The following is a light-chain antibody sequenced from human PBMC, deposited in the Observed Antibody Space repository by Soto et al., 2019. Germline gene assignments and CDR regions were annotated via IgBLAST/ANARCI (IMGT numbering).Light chain of an antibody. CDR3: QQYGSSGT. J-gene: IGKJ1*01. CDR2: GAA. CDR1: QSVSSY. Sequence: EIVLTQSPATLSLSPGERATLSCRASQSVSSYLAWYQQKPGQAPRLLIYGAATGATGIPDMFSGRGSGTDITLTISRLEPEDFAVYYCQQYGSSGTFGQGTKVDIK. V-gene: IGKV3-20*01.